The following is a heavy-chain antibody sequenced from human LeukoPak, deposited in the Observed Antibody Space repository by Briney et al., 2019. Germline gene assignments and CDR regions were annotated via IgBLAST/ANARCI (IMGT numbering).Heavy chain of an antibody. CDR3: GRDWDWHVQF. J-gene: IGHJ4*02. CDR2: IGVFNGNR. Sequence: ASVKVSCKTSGYTFRMYGFSWVRQAPGQGLEWIGWIGVFNGNRNYAKSVQGRITLTADTSTNTTYMELRSLTSDDTAVYFCGRDWDWHVQFWGQGTLITVSS. CDR1: GYTFRMYG. D-gene: IGHD1-26*01. V-gene: IGHV1-18*01.